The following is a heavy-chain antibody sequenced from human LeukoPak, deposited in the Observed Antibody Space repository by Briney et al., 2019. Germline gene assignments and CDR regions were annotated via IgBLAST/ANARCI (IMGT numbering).Heavy chain of an antibody. CDR3: ASVYKYGMDV. V-gene: IGHV1-46*01. Sequence: ASVKVSCKASGYTVTSYYMHWGGRAPGKGLEWMGILNPNGGSSNYAQKFQGRATLTRATSTSTVHMELSSLRSEDTAVYYCASVYKYGMDVWGQGTTVIVSS. CDR2: LNPNGGSS. CDR1: GYTVTSYY. J-gene: IGHJ6*02.